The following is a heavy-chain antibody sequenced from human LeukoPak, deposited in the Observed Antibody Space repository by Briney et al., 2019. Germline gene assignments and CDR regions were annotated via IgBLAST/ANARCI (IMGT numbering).Heavy chain of an antibody. J-gene: IGHJ4*02. CDR2: ISSSGSTI. Sequence: GGSLRLSCAASGFTFSSYEMNWVRQAPRKGLEWVSYISSSGSTIYYADSVKGRFTISRDNAKNSLYLQMNSLRAEDTAVYYCARRSPAADFDYWGQGTLVTVSS. D-gene: IGHD2-2*01. CDR3: ARRSPAADFDY. V-gene: IGHV3-48*03. CDR1: GFTFSSYE.